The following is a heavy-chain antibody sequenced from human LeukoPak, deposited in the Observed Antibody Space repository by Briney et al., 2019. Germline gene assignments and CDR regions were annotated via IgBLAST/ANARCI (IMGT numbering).Heavy chain of an antibody. CDR2: MNPNSGNT. CDR1: VYTFTSYD. V-gene: IGHV1-8*01. Sequence: ASVKVSCKASVYTFTSYDINWVRQATGQGLEWMGWMNPNSGNTGYAQKFQGRVTMTRNTSISTAYMELSSLRSEDTAVYYCALTGIMITFGGDTVPDYWGQGTLVTVSS. CDR3: ALTGIMITFGGDTVPDY. D-gene: IGHD3-16*01. J-gene: IGHJ4*02.